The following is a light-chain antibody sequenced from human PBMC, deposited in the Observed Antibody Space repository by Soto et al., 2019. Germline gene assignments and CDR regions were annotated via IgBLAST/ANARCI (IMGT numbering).Light chain of an antibody. CDR3: QQYNNWPLT. Sequence: EIVMTQSPATLSVSPGERATLSCRASQSVSSNLAWYQQKPGQAPRLLIYGASTRATGIPARFSGSGSGTEFTLTICSLQSEDFAVYYCQQYNNWPLTFGVGTKVEIK. V-gene: IGKV3-15*01. J-gene: IGKJ4*01. CDR2: GAS. CDR1: QSVSSN.